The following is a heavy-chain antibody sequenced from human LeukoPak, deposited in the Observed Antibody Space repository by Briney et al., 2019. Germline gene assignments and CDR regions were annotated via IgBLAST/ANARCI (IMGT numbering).Heavy chain of an antibody. V-gene: IGHV3-23*01. Sequence: GGSLRLSCAASGFTFSSYAMSWVRQAPGKGLEWVSAISGSGGSTYYADSVKGRFIISRDNSKNTLYLQMNSLRAEDTAVYYCAKDTYRYNWNYFDYWGQGTLVTVSS. J-gene: IGHJ4*02. D-gene: IGHD1-20*01. CDR2: ISGSGGST. CDR3: AKDTYRYNWNYFDY. CDR1: GFTFSSYA.